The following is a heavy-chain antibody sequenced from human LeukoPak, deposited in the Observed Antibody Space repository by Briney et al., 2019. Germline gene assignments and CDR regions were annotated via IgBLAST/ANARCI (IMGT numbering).Heavy chain of an antibody. V-gene: IGHV3-7*04. Sequence: PGGSLRLSCAASGFTFRSYWMTWVRQAPGKGLEWVANIKQDGNEKYYVDSVKGRFTISRDNAKNSLYLQMNSLRAEDTAVYYGAREYFYGSGSYYNGYWGQGALVTVSS. D-gene: IGHD3-10*01. J-gene: IGHJ4*02. CDR3: AREYFYGSGSYYNGY. CDR2: IKQDGNEK. CDR1: GFTFRSYW.